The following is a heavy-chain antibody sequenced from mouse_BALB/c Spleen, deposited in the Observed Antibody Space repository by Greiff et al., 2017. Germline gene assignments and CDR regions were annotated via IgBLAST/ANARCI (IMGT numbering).Heavy chain of an antibody. Sequence: DVKLQESGGGLVQPGGSRKLSCAASGFTFSDYGMAWVRQAPGKGPEWVAFISNLAYSIYYADTVTGRFIISRENAKNTLYLEMSSLRSEDTAMYYCARRGLRRSFDYWGQGTTLTVSS. CDR1: GFTFSDYG. V-gene: IGHV5-15*02. CDR2: ISNLAYSI. D-gene: IGHD2-2*01. CDR3: ARRGLRRSFDY. J-gene: IGHJ2*01.